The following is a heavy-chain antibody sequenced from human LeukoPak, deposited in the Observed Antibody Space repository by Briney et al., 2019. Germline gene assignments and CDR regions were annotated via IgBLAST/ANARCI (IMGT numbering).Heavy chain of an antibody. D-gene: IGHD6-19*01. CDR1: GYSFTGYY. V-gene: IGHV1-2*02. CDR3: ARARAVAGTSDY. Sequence: GASVKVSCKASGYSFTGYYMHWVRQAPGQGLEWMGWVNPNSGGTNYAQKFQGRVTMTTDTSTSTAYMELRSLRSDDTAVYYCARARAVAGTSDYWGQGTLVTVSS. CDR2: VNPNSGGT. J-gene: IGHJ4*02.